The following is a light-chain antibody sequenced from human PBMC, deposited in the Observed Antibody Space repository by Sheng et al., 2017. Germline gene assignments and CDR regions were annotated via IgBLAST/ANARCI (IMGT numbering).Light chain of an antibody. V-gene: IGLV2-14*03. CDR2: DVS. J-gene: IGLJ2*01. CDR1: SSDVGGYNY. Sequence: QSALTQPASMSGSPGQSITISCTGTSSDVGGYNYVSWYQQHPGKAPKLMIYDVSARPSGIPDRFSASKSGNTASLTISGLQAEDEADYYCTSYTTTSTLGVVFGGGTKLTVL. CDR3: TSYTTTSTLGVV.